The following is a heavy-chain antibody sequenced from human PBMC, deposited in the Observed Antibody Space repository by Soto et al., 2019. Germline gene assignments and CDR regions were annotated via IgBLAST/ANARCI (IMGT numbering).Heavy chain of an antibody. D-gene: IGHD6-13*01. J-gene: IGHJ4*02. CDR3: AKDARAAAGTWFDY. CDR1: GFTFSSYG. CDR2: ISYDGSNK. Sequence: QVQLVESGGGVVQPGRSLRLSCAASGFTFSSYGMHWVRQAPGKGLEWVAVISYDGSNKYYADSVKGRFTISRDNSKYTLYLQMNSLRAEDTAVYYCAKDARAAAGTWFDYWGQGTLVTVSS. V-gene: IGHV3-30*18.